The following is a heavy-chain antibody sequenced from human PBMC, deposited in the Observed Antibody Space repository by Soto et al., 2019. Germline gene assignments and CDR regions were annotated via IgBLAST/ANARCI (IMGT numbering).Heavy chain of an antibody. CDR1: GYTFTGYY. CDR3: ARGRGGCYYDMNV. J-gene: IGHJ6*02. Sequence: ASVKVSCKASGYTFTGYYMHWVRQAPGQGLEWMGWINPNSGDTNHAQKFQGRVTMTRDTSISTAYMEMSRLRSDDTAVYYCARGRGGCYYDMNVWGQGTTVTVAS. D-gene: IGHD3-16*01. V-gene: IGHV1-2*02. CDR2: INPNSGDT.